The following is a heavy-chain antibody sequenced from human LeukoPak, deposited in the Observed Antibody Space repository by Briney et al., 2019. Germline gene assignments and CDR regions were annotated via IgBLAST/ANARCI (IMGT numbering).Heavy chain of an antibody. CDR3: ARQWYSSSWYDY. D-gene: IGHD6-13*01. CDR2: INSDGSST. CDR1: GFTFSSYW. Sequence: PGGSLRLSCAASGFTFSSYWMHWVRQAPGKGLVWVSRINSDGSSTSYADSVKGRFTISRDNAKNTLYLQMNSLRAEDTAVYYCARQWYSSSWYDYWGQGTLVTVSS. J-gene: IGHJ4*02. V-gene: IGHV3-74*01.